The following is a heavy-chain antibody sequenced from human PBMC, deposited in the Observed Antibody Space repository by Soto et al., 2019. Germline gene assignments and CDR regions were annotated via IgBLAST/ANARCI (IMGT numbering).Heavy chain of an antibody. CDR2: ISGSGGTT. D-gene: IGHD3-22*01. J-gene: IGHJ4*02. V-gene: IGHV3-23*01. CDR1: GFTFSSFS. Sequence: EVELLESGGGLVQPGGSLRLSCAASGFTFSSFSMTWVRPAPGKGLEWVSGISGSGGTTNYADAVKDRVTISRDNSKSTLFLQMHSLRAEDTAVYYCAKYGRDSSAWKADYGGQGSLVTVSS. CDR3: AKYGRDSSAWKADY.